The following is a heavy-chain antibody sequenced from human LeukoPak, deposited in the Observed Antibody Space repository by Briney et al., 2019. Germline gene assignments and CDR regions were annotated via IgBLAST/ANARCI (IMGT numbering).Heavy chain of an antibody. D-gene: IGHD2-8*01. CDR2: VSLSGLT. Sequence: SETLSLTCGVSGGSITSTSWWSWVRQPPGQGLEWIGEVSLSGLTNYNPSLSSRVIMALDTSKNHLSLHLTSVTAADTAVYYCSRENGAISPFGYWGQGYLVTVLS. CDR3: SRENGAISPFGY. V-gene: IGHV4-4*02. CDR1: GGSITSTSW. J-gene: IGHJ4*02.